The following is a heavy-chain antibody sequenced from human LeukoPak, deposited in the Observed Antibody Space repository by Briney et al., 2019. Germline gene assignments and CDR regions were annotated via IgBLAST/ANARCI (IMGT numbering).Heavy chain of an antibody. V-gene: IGHV3-48*04. CDR2: ISSSGSTI. J-gene: IGHJ6*03. D-gene: IGHD5-24*01. CDR1: RFTFSSYS. CDR3: ARARDGYNFPYYYYMDV. Sequence: GGSLRLSCAASRFTFSSYSMNWVRQAPGKGLEWVSYISSSGSTIYYADSVKGRFTISRDNAKNSLYLQMNSLRAEDTAVYYCARARDGYNFPYYYYMDVWGKGTTVTVSS.